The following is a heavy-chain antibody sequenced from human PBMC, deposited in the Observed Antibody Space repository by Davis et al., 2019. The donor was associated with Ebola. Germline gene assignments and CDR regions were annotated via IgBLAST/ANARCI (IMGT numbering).Heavy chain of an antibody. CDR2: IYYSGST. CDR3: ARGHSSSWYWFDP. J-gene: IGHJ5*02. V-gene: IGHV4-59*01. Sequence: PSETLSLTCAVYGGSFSGYYWSWIRQPPGKGLEWIGYIYYSGSTNYNPSLKSRVTISVDTSKNQFSLKLSSVTAADTAVYYCARGHSSSWYWFDPWGQGTLVTVSS. D-gene: IGHD6-13*01. CDR1: GGSFSGYY.